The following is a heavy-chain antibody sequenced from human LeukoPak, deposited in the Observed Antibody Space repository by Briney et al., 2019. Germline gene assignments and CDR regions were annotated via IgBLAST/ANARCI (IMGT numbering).Heavy chain of an antibody. V-gene: IGHV3-23*01. D-gene: IGHD5-24*01. CDR3: ATEIRPNDY. J-gene: IGHJ4*02. CDR2: IGISGNT. Sequence: GGSLRLSCAASGFTFSSHSLSWVRQAPGKGLEWVSSIGISGNTYYADSVKGRFTISRDNSKDTLFLQLNSLRVEDTAVYYCATEIRPNDYWGQGTLVTVSS. CDR1: GFTFSSHS.